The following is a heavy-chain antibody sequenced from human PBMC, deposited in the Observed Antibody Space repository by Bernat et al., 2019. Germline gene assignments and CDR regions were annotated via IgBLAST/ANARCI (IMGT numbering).Heavy chain of an antibody. Sequence: QVQLQESGPGLVKPSQTLSLTCTVSGGSISSGGYYWSWIRQHPGKGLEWIGYIYYSGSTYYNPSLKSRVTISVDTSKNQFSLKLSSVTAADTAVYYCARAYYYDGSGYYVSCYYYGMDVWGQGTTVTVSS. CDR1: GGSISSGGYY. CDR3: ARAYYYDGSGYYVSCYYYGMDV. CDR2: IYYSGST. J-gene: IGHJ6*02. V-gene: IGHV4-31*03. D-gene: IGHD3-22*01.